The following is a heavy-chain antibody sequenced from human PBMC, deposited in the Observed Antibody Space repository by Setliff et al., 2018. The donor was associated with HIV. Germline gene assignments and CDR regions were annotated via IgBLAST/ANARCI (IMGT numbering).Heavy chain of an antibody. J-gene: IGHJ6*03. D-gene: IGHD6-13*01. V-gene: IGHV4-4*08. CDR1: GGSISSYY. CDR2: ISSGST. CDR3: AGGEVRSRYVSSRAPFYHYYYYMDV. Sequence: PSETLSLTCTVSGGSISSYYWSWIRQPPGKGLEWIGYISSGSTNSNPSLKSRVTISVDTSKNQFSLKLSSVTAADTAVYYCAGGEVRSRYVSSRAPFYHYYYYMDVWGKGTTVTVSS.